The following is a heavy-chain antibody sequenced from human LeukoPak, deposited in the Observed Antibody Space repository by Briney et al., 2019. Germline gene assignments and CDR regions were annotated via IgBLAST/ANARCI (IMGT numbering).Heavy chain of an antibody. CDR2: ISGNGGST. J-gene: IGHJ4*02. V-gene: IGHV3-23*01. CDR1: GFTFSTYA. CDR3: AQASWVSSTDAVR. D-gene: IGHD3-16*01. Sequence: PGGSLRLSCAASGFTFSTYAMTWVRQAPGKGLEWVSAISGNGGSTYYADSVKGRFTISRDNSKNTLYLQMNNLRVEDTAIYYCAQASWVSSTDAVRWGQGTLVTVSS.